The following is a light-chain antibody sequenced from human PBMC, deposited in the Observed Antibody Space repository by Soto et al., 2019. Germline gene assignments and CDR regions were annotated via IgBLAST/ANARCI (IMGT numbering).Light chain of an antibody. CDR1: QSVSSSY. J-gene: IGKJ1*01. Sequence: EIVLTQSPGTLSLSPGETATLSCRARQSVSSSYLAWYQQKPGQAPRLLIYGASSRATGIPDRFSGSGSGTDFTLTISRLEPEDFAVYYCQQYGSSPETFGQGTNVEIK. CDR3: QQYGSSPET. V-gene: IGKV3-20*01. CDR2: GAS.